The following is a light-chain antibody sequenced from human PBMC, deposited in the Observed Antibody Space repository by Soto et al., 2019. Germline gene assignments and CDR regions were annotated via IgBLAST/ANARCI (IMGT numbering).Light chain of an antibody. CDR1: QSISSW. Sequence: DIQMTQSPSTLSASVGGRVTITCRARQSISSWLAWYQQKTGKAPKLLIYDASNLESGVPSKFSGSGSGTEFTLTISSLQPDDFATYYCQQYSSYLTFGQGTKVDI. CDR2: DAS. V-gene: IGKV1-5*01. CDR3: QQYSSYLT. J-gene: IGKJ1*01.